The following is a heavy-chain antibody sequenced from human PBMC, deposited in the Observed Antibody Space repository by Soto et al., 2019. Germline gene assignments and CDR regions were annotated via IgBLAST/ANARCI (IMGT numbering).Heavy chain of an antibody. CDR3: SGCSGGARDQNYGMDV. CDR1: GFTFSSCT. CDR2: ISPSTSHI. J-gene: IGHJ6*02. V-gene: IGHV3-21*01. Sequence: EVHLVESGGGLVKPGGSLRLSCAVSGFTFSSCTMNWVRQAPGKGLEWVSSISPSTSHIYYADSVKGRFTISRDNAKNSLFLQMNSLRAEDTAVYYCSGCSGGARDQNYGMDVWGQGTTVTVSS. D-gene: IGHD2-15*01.